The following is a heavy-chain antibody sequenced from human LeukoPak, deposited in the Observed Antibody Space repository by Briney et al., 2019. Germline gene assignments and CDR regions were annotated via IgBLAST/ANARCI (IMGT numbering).Heavy chain of an antibody. CDR3: AREEMAEFNVDY. D-gene: IGHD5-24*01. CDR2: IYYSGST. V-gene: IGHV4-39*01. Sequence: PSETLSLTCTVSGGSMSSSSYYWGWIRQPPGKGLEWIGSIYYSGSTYYNPSLKSRVTISVDTSKNQFSLKLSSVTAADTAVYYCAREEMAEFNVDYWGQGTLVTVSS. J-gene: IGHJ4*02. CDR1: GGSMSSSSYY.